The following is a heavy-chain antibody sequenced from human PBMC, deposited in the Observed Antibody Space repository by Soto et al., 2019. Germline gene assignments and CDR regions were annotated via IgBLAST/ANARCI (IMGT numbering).Heavy chain of an antibody. CDR3: VRDRALDSSGHWFDT. CDR1: GRSVSSGGYY. J-gene: IGHJ5*02. Sequence: SETLSLTCTVSGRSVSSGGYYWTWIRQHPGRGLEWIGYIYHIGSPYYNPSLESRVTISLDTSKNQFSLNLTSVTAADTAIYYCVRDRALDSSGHWFDTWGQGTLVTVSS. CDR2: IYHIGSP. D-gene: IGHD6-19*01. V-gene: IGHV4-31*03.